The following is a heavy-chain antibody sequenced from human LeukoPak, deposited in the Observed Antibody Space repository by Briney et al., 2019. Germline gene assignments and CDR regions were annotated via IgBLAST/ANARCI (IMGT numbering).Heavy chain of an antibody. J-gene: IGHJ4*02. CDR2: INTNTGNP. Sequence: ASVKVSCKASGYTFNIYAMNWVRQAPGQGLELMGWINTNTGNPTYAQGFTGRFVFSLDTSVSTAYMEISSLKAEDTAVYYCARDRSTSWSSFDYWGQGTLVAVSS. CDR1: GYTFNIYA. V-gene: IGHV7-4-1*02. D-gene: IGHD2-2*01. CDR3: ARDRSTSWSSFDY.